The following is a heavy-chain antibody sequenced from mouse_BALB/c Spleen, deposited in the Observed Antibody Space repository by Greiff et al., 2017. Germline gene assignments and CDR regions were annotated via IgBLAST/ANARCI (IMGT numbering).Heavy chain of an antibody. D-gene: IGHD3-2*01. CDR2: INPSSGYT. CDR1: GYTFTSYT. V-gene: IGHV1-4*01. J-gene: IGHJ4*01. Sequence: QVQLQQSGAELARPGASVKMSCKASGYTFTSYTMHWVKQRPGQGLEWIGYINPSSGYTNYNQKFKDKATLTADKSSSTAYMQLSSLTSEDSAVYYCARCGRQDYAMDYWGQGTSVTVSS. CDR3: ARCGRQDYAMDY.